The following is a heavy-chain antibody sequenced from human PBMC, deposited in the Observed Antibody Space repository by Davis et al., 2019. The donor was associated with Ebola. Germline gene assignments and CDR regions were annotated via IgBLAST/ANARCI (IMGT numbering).Heavy chain of an antibody. CDR1: GYTFTSYG. D-gene: IGHD2-15*01. Sequence: ASVKVSCKASGYTFTSYGINWVRQAPGQGPEWMGWTSTYNGNTKYVEKLQGRVTMTTDTSTSTAYMELSSLRSEDTAVYYCASDCCGRVFDYWGQGTLVTVSS. J-gene: IGHJ4*02. V-gene: IGHV1-18*04. CDR3: ASDCCGRVFDY. CDR2: TSTYNGNT.